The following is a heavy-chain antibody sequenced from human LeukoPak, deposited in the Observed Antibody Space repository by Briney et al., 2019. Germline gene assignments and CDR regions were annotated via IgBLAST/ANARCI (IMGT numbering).Heavy chain of an antibody. Sequence: SETLSLTCTVSGGSISSYYWSWIRQPPGKGLEWIGYIFYSGSTNANPSLKSRVTISVDTSKNQFSPKLSSVTAADTAVDYCARDGAVAPGYTWFDPWGQGTLVTVSS. CDR2: IFYSGST. V-gene: IGHV4-59*01. D-gene: IGHD6-19*01. CDR3: ARDGAVAPGYTWFDP. CDR1: GGSISSYY. J-gene: IGHJ5*02.